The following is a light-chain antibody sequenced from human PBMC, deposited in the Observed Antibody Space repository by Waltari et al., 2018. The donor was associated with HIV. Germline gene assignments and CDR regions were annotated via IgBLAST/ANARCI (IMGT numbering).Light chain of an antibody. V-gene: IGKV3-15*01. CDR2: DTS. Sequence: EIVMTQSPATLSGSPGEGVTLSCRASQSIIINLAWYQQKPGQAPRLLMFDTSNRATGVPARFSGSGSGTEFSLTISSLQSEDFAVYYCQQYNNWPLTFGGGTKVEIK. J-gene: IGKJ4*01. CDR3: QQYNNWPLT. CDR1: QSIIIN.